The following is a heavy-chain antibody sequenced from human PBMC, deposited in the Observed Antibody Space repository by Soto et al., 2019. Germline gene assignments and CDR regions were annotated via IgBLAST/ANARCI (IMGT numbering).Heavy chain of an antibody. CDR2: ITDTGGDA. Sequence: GGSLRLSCVASGITFGSRAMSWVRQAPGEGLEWVSTITDTGGDAKYADSVRGRFTISRDNSKKTLYLQMSSLRADDSAVYFCTTHHPTMTEKYYSYYYGMDVWGQGTTVTVSS. D-gene: IGHD3-22*01. CDR1: GITFGSRA. CDR3: TTHHPTMTEKYYSYYYGMDV. J-gene: IGHJ6*02. V-gene: IGHV3-23*01.